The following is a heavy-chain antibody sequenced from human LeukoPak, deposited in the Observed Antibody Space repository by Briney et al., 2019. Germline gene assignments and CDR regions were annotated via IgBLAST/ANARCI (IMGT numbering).Heavy chain of an antibody. CDR1: GFTFIGYY. Sequence: ASVKVSCKASGFTFIGYYMHWVRQAPGQGLEWMGIINPSGGSTSYAQKFRGRVTMTRDTSTSTVYMELSSLRSEDTAVYYCARAGPTYYYDSSGYPFDYWGQGTLVTVSS. CDR3: ARAGPTYYYDSSGYPFDY. D-gene: IGHD3-22*01. CDR2: INPSGGST. V-gene: IGHV1-46*01. J-gene: IGHJ4*02.